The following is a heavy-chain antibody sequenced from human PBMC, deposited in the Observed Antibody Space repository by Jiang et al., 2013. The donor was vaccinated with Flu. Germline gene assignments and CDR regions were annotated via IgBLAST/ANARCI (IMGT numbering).Heavy chain of an antibody. CDR2: INHSGST. CDR1: GGSFSGYY. Sequence: GSGLVKPSETLSLTCAVYGGSFSGYYWSWIRQPPGKGLEWIGEINHSGSTNYNPSLKSRVTISVDTSKNQFSLKLSSVTAADTAVYYCARGPSTTVTTRNWFDPWGQGTLVTVSS. V-gene: IGHV4-34*01. D-gene: IGHD4-17*01. J-gene: IGHJ5*02. CDR3: ARGPSTTVTTRNWFDP.